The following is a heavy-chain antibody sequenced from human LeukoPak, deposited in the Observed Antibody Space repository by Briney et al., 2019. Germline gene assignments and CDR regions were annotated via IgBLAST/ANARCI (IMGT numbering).Heavy chain of an antibody. D-gene: IGHD1-1*01. Sequence: PGGSLRLSCAASGFTFSSYGMHWVRRAPGKGLEWVAVIWYDGSNKYYADSVKGRFTISRDNSKNTLYLQMNSLRAEDTAVYYCARDEDGTGFDYWGQGTLVTVSS. V-gene: IGHV3-33*01. CDR1: GFTFSSYG. CDR2: IWYDGSNK. J-gene: IGHJ4*02. CDR3: ARDEDGTGFDY.